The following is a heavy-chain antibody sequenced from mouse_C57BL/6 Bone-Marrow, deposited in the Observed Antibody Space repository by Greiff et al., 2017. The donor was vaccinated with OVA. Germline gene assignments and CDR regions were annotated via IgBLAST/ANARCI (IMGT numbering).Heavy chain of an antibody. V-gene: IGHV1-19*01. Sequence: VQLQQSGPVLVKPGASVKMSCKASGYTFTDYYMNWVKQSHGKSLEWIGVINPYNGGTSYNQKFKGKATLTVDKSSSTAYMELNSLTSEDSAVYYCARDYGSSPHEYWGQGTTLTVSS. D-gene: IGHD1-1*01. CDR3: ARDYGSSPHEY. CDR2: INPYNGGT. J-gene: IGHJ2*01. CDR1: GYTFTDYY.